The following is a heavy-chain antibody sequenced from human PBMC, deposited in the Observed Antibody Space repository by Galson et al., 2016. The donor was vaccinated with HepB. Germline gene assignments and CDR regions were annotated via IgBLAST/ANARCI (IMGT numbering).Heavy chain of an antibody. J-gene: IGHJ4*02. CDR1: GFTFSSYG. Sequence: SLRLSCAASGFTFSSYGMHWVRQAPGKGLEWVAVISYDGSNKYYADSVKDRFTISRDNSKNTLYLQMNSLRAEDTAVYYCAKSGRYYGVDHFDYWGQGTLVTVSS. CDR3: AKSGRYYGVDHFDY. CDR2: ISYDGSNK. D-gene: IGHD4-17*01. V-gene: IGHV3-30*18.